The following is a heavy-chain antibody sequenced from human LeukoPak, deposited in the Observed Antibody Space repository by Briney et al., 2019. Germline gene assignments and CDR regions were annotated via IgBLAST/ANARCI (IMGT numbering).Heavy chain of an antibody. CDR1: GGTFSSYG. CDR2: ISAYNGNT. J-gene: IGHJ4*02. Sequence: GASVKVSCKASGGTFSSYGISWVRQAPGQGLEWMGWISAYNGNTNYAQKLQGRVTMTTDTSTSTAYMELRSLRSDDTAVYYCAREPDYYYDSSGYPPFDYWGQGTLVTVSS. D-gene: IGHD3-22*01. V-gene: IGHV1-18*01. CDR3: AREPDYYYDSSGYPPFDY.